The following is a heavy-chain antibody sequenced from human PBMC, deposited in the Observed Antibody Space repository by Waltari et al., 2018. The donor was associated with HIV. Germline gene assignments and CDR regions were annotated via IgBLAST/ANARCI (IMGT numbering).Heavy chain of an antibody. CDR3: AARGAVAANGDYFDY. Sequence: QVQLQESGPGLVKPSETLSLTCTVSGGSISSYYWSWLRQPPGKGLEWIGYIYYSGSTNYNPSLKSRVTISVDTSKNQFSLKLSSVTAADTAVYYCAARGAVAANGDYFDYWGQGTLVTVSS. CDR1: GGSISSYY. J-gene: IGHJ4*02. CDR2: IYYSGST. V-gene: IGHV4-59*08. D-gene: IGHD6-19*01.